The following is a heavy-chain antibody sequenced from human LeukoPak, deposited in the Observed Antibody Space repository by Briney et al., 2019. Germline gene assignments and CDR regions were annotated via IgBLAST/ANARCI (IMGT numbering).Heavy chain of an antibody. V-gene: IGHV3-33*01. CDR3: ARGDYYDSSGYYFPDAFDI. CDR2: IWYDGSNK. J-gene: IGHJ3*02. CDR1: GYTFSSYR. Sequence: GGSLRLSCAASGYTFSSYRMHWVRQAPGKGLEWVAVIWYDGSNKYYVDSVQGRFTISRDNSKNTLYLQMSSLRAEDTAVYYCARGDYYDSSGYYFPDAFDIWGQGTMVTVSS. D-gene: IGHD3-22*01.